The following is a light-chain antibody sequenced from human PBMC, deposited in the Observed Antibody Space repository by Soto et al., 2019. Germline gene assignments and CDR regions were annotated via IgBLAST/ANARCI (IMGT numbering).Light chain of an antibody. V-gene: IGKV3-15*01. CDR1: QSLTRN. J-gene: IGKJ4*01. Sequence: EIVMTQSPATLSVSPGERVTLSCRACQSLTRNLAWDQHKPGKSPRLLIYGASTRATGIPARFSGSGSGTEFTLTISSLQPEDFATYYCQQVNVYRSTFGGGTKVDIK. CDR3: QQVNVYRST. CDR2: GAS.